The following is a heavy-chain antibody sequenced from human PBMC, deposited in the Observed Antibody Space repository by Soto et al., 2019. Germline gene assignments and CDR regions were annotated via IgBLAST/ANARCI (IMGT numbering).Heavy chain of an antibody. J-gene: IGHJ4*02. CDR1: GGSISSYY. Sequence: PSETLSLTCTVSGGSISSYYWIWIRQPPGKGLEWIGYIYYSGSTNYNPSLKSRVTISVDTSKNQFSLKLSSVSSVFRLYLQMNSLKTEDTAVYYCTTDWYYYDSSGYDVYWGQGTLVTVSS. D-gene: IGHD3-22*01. CDR2: IYYSGST. CDR3: NSLKTEDTAVYYCTTDWYYYDSSGYDVY. V-gene: IGHV4-59*01.